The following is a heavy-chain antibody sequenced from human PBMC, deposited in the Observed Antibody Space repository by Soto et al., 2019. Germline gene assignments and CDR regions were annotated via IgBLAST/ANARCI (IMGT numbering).Heavy chain of an antibody. CDR3: ARHGSF. D-gene: IGHD3-16*02. V-gene: IGHV4-39*01. CDR2: IYYSGET. J-gene: IGHJ4*02. Sequence: SEALSLTSSVSSVSMRTSSYYWAWIRQTPGKGLEWIGTIYYSGETYYTPSLGSRVTISIDTSKNHFSLHLTSVTAADTAIYYCARHGSFWGQGALVIVSS. CDR1: SVSMRTSSYY.